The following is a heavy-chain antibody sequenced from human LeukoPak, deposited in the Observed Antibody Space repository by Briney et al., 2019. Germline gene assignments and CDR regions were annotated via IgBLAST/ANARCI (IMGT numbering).Heavy chain of an antibody. D-gene: IGHD2-21*02. CDR3: AREVLAYCGGDCYRTHDALDI. CDR2: IYYSGST. CDR1: GGSISSSSYY. J-gene: IGHJ3*02. Sequence: SETLSLTCTVSGGSISSSSYYWGWIRQHPGKGLGWIGYIYYSGSTYYNPSLKSRVTISVDTSKNQFSLKLSSVTAADTAVYYCAREVLAYCGGDCYRTHDALDIWGQGTMVTVSS. V-gene: IGHV4-31*03.